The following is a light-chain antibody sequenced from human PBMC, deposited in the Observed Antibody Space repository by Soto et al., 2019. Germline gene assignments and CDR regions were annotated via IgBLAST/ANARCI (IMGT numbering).Light chain of an antibody. CDR1: SSDVGNYNL. CDR2: EVS. V-gene: IGLV2-23*02. CDR3: CSYAGSSTFYV. Sequence: QSVLTQPASVSGSPGQSITISCTGTSSDVGNYNLVSWYQQYPGKAPKLMIYEVSKRPSGVSNRFSSSKSGNTASLTISGLQAEDEADYYCCSYAGSSTFYVFGTGTKVTVL. J-gene: IGLJ1*01.